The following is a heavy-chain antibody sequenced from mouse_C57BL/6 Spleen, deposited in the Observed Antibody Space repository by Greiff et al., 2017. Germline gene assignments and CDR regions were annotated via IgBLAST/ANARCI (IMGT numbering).Heavy chain of an antibody. CDR3: SRKGENNHWYFDV. V-gene: IGHV5-17*01. Sequence: DVKLVESGGGLVKPGGSLKLSCEASGFTFSDYGMHWVRQAPEKGLEWVAYISSGSSTIYYADTVKGRFTISRDNAKNTLFLQMTSLRSQYTAMYFCSRKGENNHWYFDVWGTGTTVTVSS. D-gene: IGHD1-3*01. CDR1: GFTFSDYG. J-gene: IGHJ1*03. CDR2: ISSGSSTI.